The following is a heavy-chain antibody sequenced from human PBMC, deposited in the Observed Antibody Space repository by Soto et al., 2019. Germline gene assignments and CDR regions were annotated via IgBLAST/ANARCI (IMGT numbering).Heavy chain of an antibody. CDR2: IYETGST. J-gene: IGHJ6*04. V-gene: IGHV4-39*01. CDR1: GGSIRDSNYF. CDR3: ARQGRCILNV. Sequence: QLQLQESGPGLVKPSETLSLTCTVSGGSIRDSNYFWGWIRQHPGKGLEWIGRIYETGSTYSNPSLKTRVSISVDTSNNQFSLKLSSVTAADTAVYYCARQGRCILNVWCKGTTVTVSS. D-gene: IGHD2-15*01.